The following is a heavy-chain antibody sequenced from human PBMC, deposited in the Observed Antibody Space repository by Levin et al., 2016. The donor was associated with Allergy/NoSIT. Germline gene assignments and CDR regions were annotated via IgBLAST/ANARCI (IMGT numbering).Heavy chain of an antibody. Sequence: GESLKISCAASGFTFSSYAMSWVRQAPGKGLEWVSAISGSGGSTYYADSVKGRFTISRDNSKNTLYLQMNSLRAEDTAVYYCAKDLKSYYLGCILDYWGQGTLVTVSS. V-gene: IGHV3-23*01. J-gene: IGHJ4*02. CDR1: GFTFSSYA. CDR3: AKDLKSYYLGCILDY. CDR2: ISGSGGST. D-gene: IGHD1-26*01.